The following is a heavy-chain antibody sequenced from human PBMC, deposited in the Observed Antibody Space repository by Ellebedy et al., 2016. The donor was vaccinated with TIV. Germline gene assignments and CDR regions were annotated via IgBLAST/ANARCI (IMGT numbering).Heavy chain of an antibody. Sequence: AASVKVSCKASGFTFTDYGVTWVRQAPGQGLEWMGWISAYNGDTNYAQLLQGRVTMTTDTSTSTAYMELRSLRSYDTAVYYCARGGGEATVMMSFDYWGQGTLVTVSS. CDR1: GFTFTDYG. V-gene: IGHV1-18*01. D-gene: IGHD4-17*01. J-gene: IGHJ4*02. CDR2: ISAYNGDT. CDR3: ARGGGEATVMMSFDY.